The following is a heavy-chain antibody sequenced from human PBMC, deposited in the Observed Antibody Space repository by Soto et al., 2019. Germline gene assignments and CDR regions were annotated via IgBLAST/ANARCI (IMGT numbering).Heavy chain of an antibody. CDR3: ARLCSGGSCYYPKIDY. Sequence: PSETLSLTCTVSGGSISSYYWSWIRQPPGKGLEWIGYIYYSGSTNYNPSLKSRVTISVDTSKNQFSLKLSSVTAADTAVYYCARLCSGGSCYYPKIDYWGQGTLVTVSS. CDR1: GGSISSYY. CDR2: IYYSGST. V-gene: IGHV4-59*08. D-gene: IGHD2-15*01. J-gene: IGHJ4*02.